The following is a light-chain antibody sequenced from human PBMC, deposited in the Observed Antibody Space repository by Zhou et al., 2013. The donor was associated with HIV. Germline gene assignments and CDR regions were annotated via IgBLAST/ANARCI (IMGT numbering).Light chain of an antibody. CDR1: QNINAY. CDR3: QQTYSTPWT. J-gene: IGKJ1*01. Sequence: DIQMTQSPSSLSANVGDRITIICRASQNINAYLNWYQQKVGTAPKSLIYASSNLQSGVPSRFSGSGSGTNFSLTISSLQPEDFATYSCQQTYSTPWTFGQGTKVDIK. CDR2: ASS. V-gene: IGKV1-39*01.